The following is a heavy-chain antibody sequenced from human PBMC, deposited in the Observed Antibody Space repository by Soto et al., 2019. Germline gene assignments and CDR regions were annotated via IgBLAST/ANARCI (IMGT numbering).Heavy chain of an antibody. CDR3: ARDNPYTNSFGNWFDP. D-gene: IGHD6-13*01. J-gene: IGHJ5*02. CDR2: IIPVFGTV. CDR1: GGTFSNYA. Sequence: QVRLVQSGAEVKKPGSSVNVSCKASGGTFSNYAITWLRLAPGQGLEWLGGIIPVFGTVNYAQKFQGRVTITADESTSTAYMELNRLRSEDTAVYYCARDNPYTNSFGNWFDPWGQGNLVIVS. V-gene: IGHV1-69*01.